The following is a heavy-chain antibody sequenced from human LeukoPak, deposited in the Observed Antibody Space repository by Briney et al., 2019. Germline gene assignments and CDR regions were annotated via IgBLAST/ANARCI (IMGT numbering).Heavy chain of an antibody. Sequence: GGSLRLSCAASGFTFTNYAMTWVRQAPGKGLEWVSVISGSGSNTDYADSVKGRFTISRDNSKNTLSLQMNSLRAEDTAVYYCARDYDSGRGANGMDVWGQGTTVTVSS. V-gene: IGHV3-23*01. CDR2: ISGSGSNT. CDR3: ARDYDSGRGANGMDV. J-gene: IGHJ6*02. CDR1: GFTFTNYA. D-gene: IGHD3-10*01.